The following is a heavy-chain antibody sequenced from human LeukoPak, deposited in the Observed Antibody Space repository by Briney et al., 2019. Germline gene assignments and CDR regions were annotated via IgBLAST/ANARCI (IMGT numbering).Heavy chain of an antibody. CDR3: AREQWLPYFDY. CDR1: GGSVSSYY. Sequence: SETLSLTCTVSGGSVSSYYWSWIRQPAGKGLEWIGRIYIGGSTNYNPSLKSRVIISKDTSKNQFSLKLSSVTAADTAVYYCAREQWLPYFDYWGQGTLVTVSS. D-gene: IGHD6-19*01. J-gene: IGHJ4*02. CDR2: IYIGGST. V-gene: IGHV4-4*07.